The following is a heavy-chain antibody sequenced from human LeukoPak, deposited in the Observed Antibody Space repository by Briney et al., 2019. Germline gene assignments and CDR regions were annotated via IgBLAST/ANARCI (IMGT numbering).Heavy chain of an antibody. Sequence: GGSLRLSCAASGFTFSSYGMHWVRQAPGKGLEWVAFIRYDGSNKYYADSVKGRFTISRDNSKNTLYLQMNSLRAEDTAVYYCARPYDFWSGYLDYWGQGTLVTVSS. CDR2: IRYDGSNK. J-gene: IGHJ4*02. V-gene: IGHV3-30*02. D-gene: IGHD3-3*01. CDR1: GFTFSSYG. CDR3: ARPYDFWSGYLDY.